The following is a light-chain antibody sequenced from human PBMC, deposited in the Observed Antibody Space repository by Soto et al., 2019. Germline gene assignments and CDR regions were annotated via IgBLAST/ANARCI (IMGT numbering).Light chain of an antibody. J-gene: IGKJ1*01. CDR1: QSLSSY. CDR3: QQQYGSSRT. V-gene: IGKV3-20*01. CDR2: ESS. Sequence: IVLTEFPATLSVSPGATATLTCSASQSLSSYLAWYQQTPCQAPRLLFYESSSRTTGTPDMFSGSWAGTDFTLTISRLEPEDFAVYYCQQQYGSSRTFGQGTKVDIK.